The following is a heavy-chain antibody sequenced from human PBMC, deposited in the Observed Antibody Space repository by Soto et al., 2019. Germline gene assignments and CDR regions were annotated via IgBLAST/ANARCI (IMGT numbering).Heavy chain of an antibody. D-gene: IGHD4-4*01. Sequence: QVQLVESGGGVVQPGRSLRLSCAASGFTFSSYGMHWVRQAPGKGLEWVAVIWYDGSNKYYADSVKGRFTISRDNSKNTLYLQMNSLRAEDTAVYYCARGWVEWGLDSNYVIDYWGQGTLVTVSS. CDR1: GFTFSSYG. V-gene: IGHV3-33*01. J-gene: IGHJ4*02. CDR3: ARGWVEWGLDSNYVIDY. CDR2: IWYDGSNK.